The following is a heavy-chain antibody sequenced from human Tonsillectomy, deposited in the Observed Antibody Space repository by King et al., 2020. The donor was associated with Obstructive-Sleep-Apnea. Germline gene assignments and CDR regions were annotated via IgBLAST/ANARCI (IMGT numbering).Heavy chain of an antibody. CDR1: GGTFSSYA. Sequence: QLVQSGAEVKKPGSSVKVSCKASGGTFSSYAISWVRQAPGQGLEWMGGIIPILGIANYAQKFQGRVTITADKSTSTAYMELGSLRSEDTAVYYCARTLPYDILTGYRKYYYGMDVWGQGTTVTVSS. CDR2: IIPILGIA. V-gene: IGHV1-69*10. J-gene: IGHJ6*02. CDR3: ARTLPYDILTGYRKYYYGMDV. D-gene: IGHD3-9*01.